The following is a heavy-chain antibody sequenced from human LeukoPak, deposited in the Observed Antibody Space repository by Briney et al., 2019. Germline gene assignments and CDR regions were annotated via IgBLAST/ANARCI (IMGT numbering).Heavy chain of an antibody. D-gene: IGHD6-19*01. CDR3: ARGAIAVAGTRDLDY. CDR1: GGTFSSYA. J-gene: IGHJ4*02. CDR2: ISAYNGNT. Sequence: ASVKVSCKASGGTFSSYAISWVRQAPGQGLEWMGWISAYNGNTNYAQKLQGRVTMTTDTSTSTAYMELRSLRSDDTAVYYCARGAIAVAGTRDLDYWGQGTLVTVSS. V-gene: IGHV1-18*01.